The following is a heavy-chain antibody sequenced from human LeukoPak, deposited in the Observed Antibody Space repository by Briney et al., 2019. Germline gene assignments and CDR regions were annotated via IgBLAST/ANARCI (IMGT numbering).Heavy chain of an antibody. J-gene: IGHJ3*02. V-gene: IGHV1-2*02. CDR2: INPNSGGT. Sequence: ASVKVSCKTSGYTFTAYYMHWVRQAPGQGLEWMGWINPNSGGTNYAQKFQGRVTMTRDTSISTAYMELSRLRSDDAAIYYCAREGEDAFDIWGQGAMVTVSS. CDR3: AREGEDAFDI. CDR1: GYTFTAYY.